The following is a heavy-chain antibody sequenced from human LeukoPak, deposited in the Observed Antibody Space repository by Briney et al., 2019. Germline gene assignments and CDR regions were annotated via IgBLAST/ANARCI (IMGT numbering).Heavy chain of an antibody. CDR3: ARHYYYDSSGWTGVDY. J-gene: IGHJ4*02. Sequence: SQTLSLTCAVSGGSISSGGYSWSWIRQPPGKGLEWIGYIYHSGSTYYNPSLKSRVTISVDRSKNQFSLKLSSVTAADTAVYYCARHYYYDSSGWTGVDYWGQGTLVTVSS. D-gene: IGHD3-22*01. CDR2: IYHSGST. V-gene: IGHV4-30-2*01. CDR1: GGSISSGGYS.